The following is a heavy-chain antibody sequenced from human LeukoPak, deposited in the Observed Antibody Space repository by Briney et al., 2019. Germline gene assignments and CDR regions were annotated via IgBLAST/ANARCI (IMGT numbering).Heavy chain of an antibody. D-gene: IGHD2-2*01. J-gene: IGHJ5*02. V-gene: IGHV1-2*06. CDR2: INPNSGGT. CDR1: GYTFTGYY. Sequence: ASAKVSCKASGYTFTGYYMHWVRQAPGQGLEWMGRINPNSGGTDYAQKFQGRVTMTRDTSISTAYMELSRLRSDDTAVYYCASSPRYCSSTSCYPFDPWGQGTLVTVSS. CDR3: ASSPRYCSSTSCYPFDP.